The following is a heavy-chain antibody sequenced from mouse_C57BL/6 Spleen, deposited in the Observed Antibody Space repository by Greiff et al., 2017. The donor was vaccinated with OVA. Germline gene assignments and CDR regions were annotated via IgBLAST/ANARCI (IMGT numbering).Heavy chain of an antibody. D-gene: IGHD1-1*01. CDR1: GFTFSDYY. V-gene: IGHV5-16*01. J-gene: IGHJ1*03. CDR3: ARITTVVATDWYFDV. CDR2: INYDGSST. Sequence: EVHLVESEGGLVQPGSSMKLSCTASGFTFSDYYMAWVRQVPEKGLEWVANINYDGSSTYYLDSLKSRFIISRDNAKNILYLQMRSLKSEDTATYYCARITTVVATDWYFDVWGTGTTVTVSS.